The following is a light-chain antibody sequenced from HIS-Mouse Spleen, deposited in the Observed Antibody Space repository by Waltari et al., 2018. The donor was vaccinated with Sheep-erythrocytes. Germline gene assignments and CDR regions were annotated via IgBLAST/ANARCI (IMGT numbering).Light chain of an antibody. CDR1: QGISSY. CDR2: AAS. Sequence: AIRMTQSPSSLSASTGDRVTITCRAIQGISSYLAWYQQKPGKAPKLLIYAASTLQSGVPLRFSCSGSGTDFTLTISCLQSEDFATYYCQQYYSYPYTFGQGTKLEIK. J-gene: IGKJ2*01. CDR3: QQYYSYPYT. V-gene: IGKV1-8*01.